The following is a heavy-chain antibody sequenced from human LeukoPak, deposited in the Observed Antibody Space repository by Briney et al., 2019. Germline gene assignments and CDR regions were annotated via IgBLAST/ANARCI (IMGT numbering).Heavy chain of an antibody. J-gene: IGHJ5*02. CDR3: ARSRAFNSGAFDP. V-gene: IGHV4-61*01. D-gene: IGHD1-26*01. CDR2: IYNGVNT. CDR1: GASVSSANY. Sequence: PSETLSLTCTVSGASVSSANYWTWIRQPLGKGVEWIAHIYNGVNTNYNPSLKSRVTISVDTSKNQFSLRLNSVTAADTAVYYCARSRAFNSGAFDPWGQGSLVTVSS.